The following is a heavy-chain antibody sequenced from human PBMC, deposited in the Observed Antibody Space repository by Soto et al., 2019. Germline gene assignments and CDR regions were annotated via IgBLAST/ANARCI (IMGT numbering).Heavy chain of an antibody. CDR3: ARKYCSGGSCYSDPFDI. CDR2: IWYDGSNK. V-gene: IGHV3-33*01. J-gene: IGHJ3*02. CDR1: GFTFSNFG. Sequence: PGESLKISCAASGFTFSNFGMHWVRQAPGKGLEWVALIWYDGSNKYYADSVKGRFTISRDNSKNTLYLQMNSLRADDTAVYYCARKYCSGGSCYSDPFDIWGQGTMVTVSS. D-gene: IGHD2-15*01.